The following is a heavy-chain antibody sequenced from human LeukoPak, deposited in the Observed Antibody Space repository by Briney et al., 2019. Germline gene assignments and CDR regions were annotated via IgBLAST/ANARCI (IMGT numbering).Heavy chain of an antibody. J-gene: IGHJ6*03. Sequence: SETLSLTCTVSGGSISSGGYYWSWIRQPPGKGLEWIGSIYYSGSTYYNPSLKSRVTISVDTSKNQFSLKLSSVTAADTAVHYCARLILGYSYGIDQYYYYMDVWGKGTTVTVSS. CDR1: GGSISSGGYY. D-gene: IGHD5-18*01. CDR3: ARLILGYSYGIDQYYYYMDV. V-gene: IGHV4-39*01. CDR2: IYYSGST.